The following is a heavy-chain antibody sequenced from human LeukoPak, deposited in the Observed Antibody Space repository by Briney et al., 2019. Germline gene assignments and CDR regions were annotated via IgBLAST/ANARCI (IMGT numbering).Heavy chain of an antibody. CDR3: AKAPVTTCRGAFCYPFDY. CDR1: GFTFSSYA. CDR2: ISDTGNT. D-gene: IGHD2-15*01. J-gene: IGHJ4*02. Sequence: PGGSLRLSCAASGFTFSSYAMSWVRQAPGKGLEWVSAISDTGNTYHSDSVKGRFTISSDSSKNTLFLQMNRLRPEDAAVYYCAKAPVTTCRGAFCYPFDYWGQGTLVTVSS. V-gene: IGHV3-23*01.